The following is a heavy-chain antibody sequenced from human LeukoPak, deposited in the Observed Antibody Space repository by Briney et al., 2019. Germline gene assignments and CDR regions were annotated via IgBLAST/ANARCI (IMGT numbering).Heavy chain of an antibody. Sequence: GSLRLSCAASGFTFSSYAMSWVRQAPGKGLEWVSAISGSGGSTYYADSVKGRFTISRDNSKNTLYLQMNSLRAEDTAVYYCAKDYSSGWEQISYYFDNWGQGTLVTVSS. J-gene: IGHJ4*02. CDR2: ISGSGGST. D-gene: IGHD6-19*01. CDR3: AKDYSSGWEQISYYFDN. V-gene: IGHV3-23*01. CDR1: GFTFSSYA.